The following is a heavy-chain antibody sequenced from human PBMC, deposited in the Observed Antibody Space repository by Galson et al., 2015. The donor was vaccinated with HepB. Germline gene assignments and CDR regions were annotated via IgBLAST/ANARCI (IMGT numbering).Heavy chain of an antibody. V-gene: IGHV4-34*01. Sequence: LSLTCDVYGGSFSGYYWSWIRQPPGKGLEWIGEISHSGRTNYNPSLKSRVTISVDTSKNQFSLKLSSVNAADTAVYYCARISKGIYYFYYAMDVWGPGTTVTVSS. CDR3: ARISKGIYYFYYAMDV. CDR2: ISHSGRT. D-gene: IGHD6-13*01. CDR1: GGSFSGYY. J-gene: IGHJ6*02.